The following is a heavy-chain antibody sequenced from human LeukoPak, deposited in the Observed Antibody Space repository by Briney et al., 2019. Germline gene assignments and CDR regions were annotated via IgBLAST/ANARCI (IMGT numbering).Heavy chain of an antibody. CDR1: GYIFSSYW. Sequence: GESLKISCKGSGYIFSSYWIGWVRQMPGKGLEWMGIIYPGDPDTRYRSSFQGQVTISADKSINTAYLQWSSLKASDTAMYYCARRSGQTPFFEYWGQGTLVTVSS. J-gene: IGHJ4*02. V-gene: IGHV5-51*01. CDR3: ARRSGQTPFFEY. CDR2: IYPGDPDT. D-gene: IGHD1-26*01.